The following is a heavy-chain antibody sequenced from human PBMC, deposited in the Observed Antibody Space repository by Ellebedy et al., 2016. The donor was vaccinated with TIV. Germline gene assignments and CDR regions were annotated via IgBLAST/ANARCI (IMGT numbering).Heavy chain of an antibody. V-gene: IGHV4-34*01. D-gene: IGHD3-3*01. J-gene: IGHJ4*02. CDR2: INHSGST. CDR3: ARYALGSGSFDF. CDR1: GGTFSGYV. Sequence: SETLSLXXAVYGGTFSGYVWTWIRQPPGKGLEWIGEINHSGSTNYNPSLKSRVIISVDTSKSQFSLKLSSVIAADTAVYFCARYALGSGSFDFWGQGTLVTVSS.